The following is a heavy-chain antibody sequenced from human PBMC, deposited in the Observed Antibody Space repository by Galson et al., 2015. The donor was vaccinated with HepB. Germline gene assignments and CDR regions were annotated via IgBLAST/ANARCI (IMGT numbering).Heavy chain of an antibody. CDR3: AREGPVVLQNWFDP. V-gene: IGHV1-8*01. CDR2: MNPNSGNT. D-gene: IGHD5-24*01. Sequence: SVKVSCKASGYTFTSYDINWVRQATGQGLEWMGWMNPNSGNTGYAQKFQGRVTMTRNTSISTAYMELSSLRSEDTAVYFCAREGPVVLQNWFDPWGQGTLVTVSS. J-gene: IGHJ5*02. CDR1: GYTFTSYD.